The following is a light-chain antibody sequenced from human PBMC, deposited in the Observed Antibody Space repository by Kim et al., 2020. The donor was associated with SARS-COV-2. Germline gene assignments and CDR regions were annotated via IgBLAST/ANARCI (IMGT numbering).Light chain of an antibody. CDR1: QSVSSY. V-gene: IGKV3-11*01. J-gene: IGKJ4*01. Sequence: EIVLTQSPATLSLSPGERATLSCRASQSVSSYLAWYQQKPGQAPRLLIYDASNRANGIPARFSGSGSGTDFTLTISSLEPEDFAVYYCQQRSNCITFGGGTEVGIK. CDR3: QQRSNCIT. CDR2: DAS.